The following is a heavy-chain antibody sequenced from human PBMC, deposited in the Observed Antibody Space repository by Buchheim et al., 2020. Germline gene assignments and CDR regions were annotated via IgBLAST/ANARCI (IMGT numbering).Heavy chain of an antibody. D-gene: IGHD2-2*01. Sequence: QVQLVESGGGLVKPGGSLRLSCAASGFTFSDYYMSWIRQAPGKGLEWVSYISSSSSYTNYADSVKGRFTISRDNAKNSLYLQMNSLRAEDTAVYYCARDWFYDSVVVPAAVRGYDYWGQGTL. CDR1: GFTFSDYY. J-gene: IGHJ4*02. V-gene: IGHV3-11*05. CDR2: ISSSSSYT. CDR3: ARDWFYDSVVVPAAVRGYDY.